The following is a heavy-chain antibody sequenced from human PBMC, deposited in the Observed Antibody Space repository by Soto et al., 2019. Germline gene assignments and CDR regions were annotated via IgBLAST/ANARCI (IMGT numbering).Heavy chain of an antibody. CDR2: ISAYKGNL. Sequence: QFQLVQPGAEVKMPGASVKVSCKASGYTFINYGISWVRHAPGQGLEWMGWISAYKGNLNYAPKIQGRVTMTTDASTTTAYMELRSLRSDDTAVYYCVRDGISGAEPFEIWGHGTMVTVSS. CDR1: GYTFINYG. CDR3: VRDGISGAEPFEI. V-gene: IGHV1-18*01. D-gene: IGHD1-20*01. J-gene: IGHJ3*02.